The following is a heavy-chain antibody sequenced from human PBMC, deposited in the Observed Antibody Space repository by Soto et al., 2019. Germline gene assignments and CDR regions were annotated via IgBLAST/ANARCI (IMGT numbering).Heavy chain of an antibody. J-gene: IGHJ5*02. Sequence: AETLCLTCTVSVGSISSYYWSWIRQPPGKGLEWIGYIYYSGSTNYNPSLKSRVTISVDTSKKQFSLKLSSVTAADTAVYYCARGGLGWFDPWGQGTMVTVSS. V-gene: IGHV4-59*01. D-gene: IGHD1-26*01. CDR2: IYYSGST. CDR3: ARGGLGWFDP. CDR1: VGSISSYY.